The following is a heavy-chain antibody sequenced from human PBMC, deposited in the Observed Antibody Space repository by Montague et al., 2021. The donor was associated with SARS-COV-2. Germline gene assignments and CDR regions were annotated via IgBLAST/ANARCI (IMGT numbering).Heavy chain of an antibody. CDR2: IYDSGGA. Sequence: SETLSLTCTISGGSMRRYYRTWIRQLPGKELEWIGSIYDSGGARYNPSLKSRVSISVDASKNQFSLGVTSVTAADTAVYFCARRGTGNYEILDYWGQGILVTVS. CDR1: GGSMRRYY. CDR3: ARRGTGNYEILDY. D-gene: IGHD3-3*01. V-gene: IGHV4-59*01. J-gene: IGHJ4*02.